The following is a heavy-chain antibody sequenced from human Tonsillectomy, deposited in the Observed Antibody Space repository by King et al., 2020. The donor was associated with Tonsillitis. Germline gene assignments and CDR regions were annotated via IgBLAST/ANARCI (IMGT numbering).Heavy chain of an antibody. J-gene: IGHJ4*02. CDR3: ATLRGSSAFVFY. D-gene: IGHD2-2*01. Sequence: QLQESGPGLVKPSETLSLTCTVSGASISSSSYYWGWIRQPPGKGLEWIGSIYYSGSTYYNPSLKSRVTISVDTSKNQFSLKLSSVTAADRAVYYCATLRGSSAFVFYWGQGTLVTVSS. CDR2: IYYSGST. CDR1: GASISSSSYY. V-gene: IGHV4-39*01.